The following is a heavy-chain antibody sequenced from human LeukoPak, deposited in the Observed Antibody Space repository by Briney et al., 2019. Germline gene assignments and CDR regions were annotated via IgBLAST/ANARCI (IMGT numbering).Heavy chain of an antibody. J-gene: IGHJ4*02. V-gene: IGHV4-4*07. CDR1: GGSISGDY. D-gene: IGHD3-3*01. CDR3: ASNYDFWSGQYYFDY. CDR2: IYTSGST. Sequence: SETLSLTCTVSGGSISGDYWSWIRQPAGTGLEWIGRIYTSGSTIYNPSLKSRVTMSVDTSKNQFSLKLSSVTAADTAVYYCASNYDFWSGQYYFDYWGQGTLVTVSS.